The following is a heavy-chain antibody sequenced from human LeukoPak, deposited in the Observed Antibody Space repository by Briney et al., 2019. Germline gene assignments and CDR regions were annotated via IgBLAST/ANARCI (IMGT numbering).Heavy chain of an antibody. V-gene: IGHV3-23*01. CDR3: AKDFGRNLGGPGY. CDR1: GFTFSTYT. CDR2: ISDNGGRT. J-gene: IGHJ4*02. D-gene: IGHD1-14*01. Sequence: PGGSLRLSCAASGFTFSTYTMAWVRQAPGGGLKGVSGISDNGGRTYYADSVKGRFAISRDDSKSTLYLQMNSLRGEDTAVYYCAKDFGRNLGGPGYWGRGTLVIVSS.